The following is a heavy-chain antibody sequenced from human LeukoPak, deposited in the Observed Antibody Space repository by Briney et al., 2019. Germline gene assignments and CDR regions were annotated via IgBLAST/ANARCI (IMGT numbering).Heavy chain of an antibody. CDR3: ARAAYSSTWYSRYFDL. CDR1: GFTFSSYA. V-gene: IGHV3-7*01. Sequence: GGSLRLSCAASGFTFSSYAMSWVRQAPGKGLEWVANIKKDGSEKYYVDSVKGRFTISRDNAKNSLYLQMNSLRAEDTAVYYCARAAYSSTWYSRYFDLWGRGTLVTVSS. D-gene: IGHD6-13*01. J-gene: IGHJ2*01. CDR2: IKKDGSEK.